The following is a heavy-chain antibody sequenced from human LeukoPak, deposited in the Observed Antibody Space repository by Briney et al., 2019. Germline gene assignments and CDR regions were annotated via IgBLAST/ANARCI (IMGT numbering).Heavy chain of an antibody. CDR1: RFTFSNYW. CDR2: IKLDGSEK. CDR3: ARDRSDILTGYNDAFDI. Sequence: GGSLRLSCEASRFTFSNYWMSWVRQAPGRGLEWLATIKLDGSEKYYVDSVKGRFTISRDSTKRSLFLQMNSLRAEDTAVYYCARDRSDILTGYNDAFDIWGQGTMVTVSS. J-gene: IGHJ3*02. V-gene: IGHV3-7*01. D-gene: IGHD3-9*01.